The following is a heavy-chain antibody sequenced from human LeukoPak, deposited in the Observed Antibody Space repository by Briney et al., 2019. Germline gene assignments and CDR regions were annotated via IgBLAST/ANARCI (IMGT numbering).Heavy chain of an antibody. Sequence: ASVKVSCKASGYTFTGYYMHWVRQAPGQGREWMGWINPNSGGTNCAQKFQGRVTMTRDTSISTAYMELSRLRSDDTAVYYCATHNGLYYYGSGSYSPGAFDIWGQGTMVTVSS. CDR2: INPNSGGT. CDR1: GYTFTGYY. D-gene: IGHD3-10*01. V-gene: IGHV1-2*02. CDR3: ATHNGLYYYGSGSYSPGAFDI. J-gene: IGHJ3*02.